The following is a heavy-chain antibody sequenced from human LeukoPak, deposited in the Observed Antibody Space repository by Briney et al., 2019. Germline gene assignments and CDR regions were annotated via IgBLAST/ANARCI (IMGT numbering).Heavy chain of an antibody. CDR1: GFTFSTYG. J-gene: IGHJ4*02. CDR3: TKRPVVVITTPYFDY. V-gene: IGHV3-33*06. D-gene: IGHD3-22*01. CDR2: IWYDGSEK. Sequence: GGSLRLSCAASGFTFSTYGMHWVRQAPGKGLEWVAVIWYDGSEKYYADSVKGRFTISRDNSKNTMYLQMNSLRAEDTAVYYCTKRPVVVITTPYFDYWGQGTLVTVSS.